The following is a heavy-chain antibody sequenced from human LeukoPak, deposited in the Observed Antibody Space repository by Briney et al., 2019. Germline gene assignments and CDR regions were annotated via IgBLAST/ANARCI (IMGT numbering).Heavy chain of an antibody. CDR1: GFTFSSYS. V-gene: IGHV3-48*01. CDR2: SSSGSGSI. J-gene: IGHJ1*01. Sequence: PGGTLTLSCAASGFTFSSYSMNWVRQAPGKGLEWVSHSSSGSGSISYADSVKGRFTISRDNSNNTLYLQMNHLRVKDTAVYYCASDPPGDYGLGFWGQGTLVTVSS. D-gene: IGHD4-17*01. CDR3: ASDPPGDYGLGF.